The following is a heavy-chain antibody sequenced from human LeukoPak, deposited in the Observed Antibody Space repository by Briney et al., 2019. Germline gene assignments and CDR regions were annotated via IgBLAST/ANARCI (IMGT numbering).Heavy chain of an antibody. D-gene: IGHD3-16*01. J-gene: IGHJ4*02. CDR3: ARDQGGL. Sequence: SETLSLTCAVYVGSFSDYSWSWIRKPPGKGLEWIGEINHSGSTNYNPSLKSRITISVDTSKNQFSLKLSSVTAADTAVYYCARDQGGLWGQGTLVTVSS. CDR2: INHSGST. CDR1: VGSFSDYS. V-gene: IGHV4-34*01.